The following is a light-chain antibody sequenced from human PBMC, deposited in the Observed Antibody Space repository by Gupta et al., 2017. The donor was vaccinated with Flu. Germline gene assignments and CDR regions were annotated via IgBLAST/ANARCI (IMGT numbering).Light chain of an antibody. CDR1: QSITSW. CDR3: QQYNSVPLT. V-gene: IGKV1-5*03. J-gene: IGKJ4*01. CDR2: KAS. Sequence: DIQMAQSPSTLSASVGDRVTITCRASQSITSWLAWYQQKPGKAPKLLIYKASSLESGVPSRFSGSGSGTEFTLTISSLQPDDFATYYCQQYNSVPLTFGGGTKVEIK.